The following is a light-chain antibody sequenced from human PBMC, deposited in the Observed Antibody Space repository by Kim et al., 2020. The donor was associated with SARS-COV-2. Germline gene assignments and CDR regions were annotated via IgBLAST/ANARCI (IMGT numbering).Light chain of an antibody. CDR3: QQRET. J-gene: IGKJ4*01. Sequence: EIVLTQSPATLSLSPGERANLSCRASQSVSSYLAWYQQKPGQAPRLLIYDASNRAPGIPARFSGSGSGTDFTLTISSLEPEDFAVYYCQQRETFGGGTKVDIK. CDR1: QSVSSY. V-gene: IGKV3-11*01. CDR2: DAS.